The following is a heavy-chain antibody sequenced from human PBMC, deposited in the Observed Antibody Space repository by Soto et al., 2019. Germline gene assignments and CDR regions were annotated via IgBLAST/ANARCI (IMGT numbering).Heavy chain of an antibody. CDR1: GFTFSSYS. V-gene: IGHV3-48*01. J-gene: IGHJ6*03. Sequence: EVQLVESGGGLVQPGGSLRLSCAASGFTFSSYSMNWLRQAPGKGLEWVSYISSSSSTIYYADSGKGRITISRDDAKNSLYLLMNSLRAEDTAVYYCARTYYDFWSGRYYYYYMDFWGKGTTVTVSS. D-gene: IGHD3-3*01. CDR2: ISSSSSTI. CDR3: ARTYYDFWSGRYYYYYMDF.